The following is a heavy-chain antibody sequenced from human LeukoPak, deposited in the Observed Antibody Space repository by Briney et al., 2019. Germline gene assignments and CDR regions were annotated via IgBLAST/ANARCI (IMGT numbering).Heavy chain of an antibody. CDR2: INPNSGGT. D-gene: IGHD3-22*01. Sequence: ASVKVSCKASGYTFTGYYMHWMRQAPGQGLEWMGRINPNSGGTNYAQKYQGRVTMTRDTSINTAYMAVSRLRSDDTAVYYCARGRNSVYYFNVVAPYYFNYWGQGTLVTVSS. CDR3: ARGRNSVYYFNVVAPYYFNY. V-gene: IGHV1-2*06. J-gene: IGHJ4*02. CDR1: GYTFTGYY.